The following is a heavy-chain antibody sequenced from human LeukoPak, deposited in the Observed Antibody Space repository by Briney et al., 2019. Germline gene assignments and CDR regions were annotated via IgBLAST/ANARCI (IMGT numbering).Heavy chain of an antibody. CDR1: GFTFSNLW. V-gene: IGHV3-7*03. CDR3: ATSTAAAGTD. D-gene: IGHD6-13*01. J-gene: IGHJ4*02. CDR2: IKQDGSDK. Sequence: GGSLRLSCAASGFTFSNLWMRWVRQAPGKGPKWVANIKQDGSDKYYVDSVKGRFTISRDNAKNSLYLQMNSLRAEDTAIYYCATSTAAAGTDWGQGTLVTVSS.